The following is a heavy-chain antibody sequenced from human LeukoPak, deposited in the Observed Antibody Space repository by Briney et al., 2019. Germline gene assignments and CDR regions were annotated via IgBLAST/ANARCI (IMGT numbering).Heavy chain of an antibody. CDR3: ARISKGLYGDAPSY. CDR2: IYSDNT. V-gene: IGHV3-53*01. Sequence: GGSLRLSCTVSGFTVSSNSMSWVRQAPGKGLEWVSFIYSDNTHYSDSVKGRFTISRDNAKNSLYLQMNSLRAEDTAVYYCARISKGLYGDAPSYWGQGTLVTVSS. CDR1: GFTVSSNS. D-gene: IGHD4-17*01. J-gene: IGHJ4*02.